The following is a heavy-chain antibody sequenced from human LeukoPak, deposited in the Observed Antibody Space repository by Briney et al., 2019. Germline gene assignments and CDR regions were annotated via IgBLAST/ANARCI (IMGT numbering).Heavy chain of an antibody. CDR3: ARARDTAMVVDY. V-gene: IGHV3-30-3*01. D-gene: IGHD5-18*01. CDR1: GFTFSSYA. Sequence: GGSLRLSCAASGFTFSSYAMHWVRQAPGKGLEWVAVISYDGSNKYYADSVKGRFTISRDNSKNTLYLQMNSLRAEDTAVYYCARARDTAMVVDYWGQGTLVTVPS. J-gene: IGHJ4*02. CDR2: ISYDGSNK.